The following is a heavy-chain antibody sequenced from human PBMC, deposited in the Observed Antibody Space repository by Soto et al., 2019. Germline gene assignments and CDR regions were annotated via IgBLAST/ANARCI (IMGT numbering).Heavy chain of an antibody. Sequence: GGSLRLSCAASGFPFDDYAMHWVRQAPGKGLEWVSGIHWNSGGMGYADSVKGRFTVSRDNAKNSLYLQMNSLRLEDTALYYCVKETGNYYDSSGYYFDYWGQGTLVTVSS. V-gene: IGHV3-9*01. CDR2: IHWNSGGM. CDR1: GFPFDDYA. CDR3: VKETGNYYDSSGYYFDY. J-gene: IGHJ4*02. D-gene: IGHD3-22*01.